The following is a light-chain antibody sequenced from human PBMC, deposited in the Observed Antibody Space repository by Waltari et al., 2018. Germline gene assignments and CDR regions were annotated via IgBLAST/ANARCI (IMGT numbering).Light chain of an antibody. CDR1: QGISSY. CDR2: AAS. V-gene: IGKV1-39*01. J-gene: IGKJ2*01. Sequence: DIQMTQSPSSLSASVGDRVTITCRASQGISSYLNWYQQKPGKAPKLLIYAASSLQSGVPSRFSGSGSGTDFTLTISSQQPEDFATYYCQQSYSTPYTVGQGTKLEIK. CDR3: QQSYSTPYT.